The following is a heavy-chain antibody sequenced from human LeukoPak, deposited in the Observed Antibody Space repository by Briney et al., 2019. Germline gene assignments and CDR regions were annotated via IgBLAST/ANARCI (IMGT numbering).Heavy chain of an antibody. CDR3: ARQYYDILTSILGGGIFDY. V-gene: IGHV1-18*01. CDR2: ISAYNGNT. J-gene: IGHJ4*02. Sequence: ASVKVSCTASGYTFTSYGISWVRQAPGQGLERMGWISAYNGNTNYAQKLQGRVTMTTDTSTSTAYMELRSLRSDDTAVYYCARQYYDILTSILGGGIFDYWGQGTLVTVSS. CDR1: GYTFTSYG. D-gene: IGHD3-9*01.